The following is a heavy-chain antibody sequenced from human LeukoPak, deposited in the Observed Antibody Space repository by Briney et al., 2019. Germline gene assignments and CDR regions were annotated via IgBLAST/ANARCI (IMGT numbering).Heavy chain of an antibody. Sequence: GASVKVSCKASGYTFTSYDINWVRQATGQGLEWMGWMNPNSGNTGYAQKFQGRVTITRNTSISTACMELSSLRSEDTAVYYCARVVPAPSSGAFDIWGQGTMVTVSS. CDR1: GYTFTSYD. CDR3: ARVVPAPSSGAFDI. J-gene: IGHJ3*02. V-gene: IGHV1-8*03. CDR2: MNPNSGNT. D-gene: IGHD2-2*01.